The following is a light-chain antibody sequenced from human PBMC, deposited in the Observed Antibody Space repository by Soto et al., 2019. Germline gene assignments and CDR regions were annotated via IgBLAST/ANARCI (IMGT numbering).Light chain of an antibody. Sequence: EIVMTQSPATLSVSPGERATLSCRASQSVSSNLAWYQQKPGQAPKVLIYEASTRATGIPARFSGSGSGTEFTLTISSLQSEDAAVYYCHQYNKWPPLTFGGGTKVEIK. CDR3: HQYNKWPPLT. CDR2: EAS. V-gene: IGKV3-15*01. J-gene: IGKJ4*01. CDR1: QSVSSN.